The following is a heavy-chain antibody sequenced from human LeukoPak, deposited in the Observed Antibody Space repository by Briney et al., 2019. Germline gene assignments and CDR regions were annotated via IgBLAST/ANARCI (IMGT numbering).Heavy chain of an antibody. Sequence: APVKVSCKASGYTFTGYYMHWVRQAPGQGLEWMGWINPNSGAINYAQKFQGRVTMTRDTSISTAYMELSRLRSDDTAVYYCAREGCTNGVCYSIDAFDIWGQGTMVTVSS. CDR2: INPNSGAI. D-gene: IGHD2-8*01. J-gene: IGHJ3*02. V-gene: IGHV1-2*02. CDR1: GYTFTGYY. CDR3: AREGCTNGVCYSIDAFDI.